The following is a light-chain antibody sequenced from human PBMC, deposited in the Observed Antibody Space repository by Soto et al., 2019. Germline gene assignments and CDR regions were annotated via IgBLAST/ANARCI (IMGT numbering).Light chain of an antibody. CDR1: QSILYSSNNKNY. J-gene: IGKJ1*01. Sequence: DIVMTQSPESLAVSLGERATINCKSSQSILYSSNNKNYLAWYQQKPGQPPKLLIYWASIREFGVPDRFSGSGSGTDVSLTISSLQAEDVAVYFCQQYYSIPWTFGQGTKVEIK. CDR2: WAS. V-gene: IGKV4-1*01. CDR3: QQYYSIPWT.